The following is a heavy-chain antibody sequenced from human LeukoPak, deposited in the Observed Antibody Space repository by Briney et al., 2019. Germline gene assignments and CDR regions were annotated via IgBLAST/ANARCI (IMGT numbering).Heavy chain of an antibody. CDR1: GFTVSSNY. CDR2: IYSGGST. D-gene: IGHD4-23*01. V-gene: IGHV3-53*05. J-gene: IGHJ4*02. Sequence: GGSLRLPCAASGFTVSSNYMSWVRQAPGKGLEWVSVIYSGGSTYYADSVKGRFTISRDNSKNTLYLQMSSLRSEDTAVYYCARDHGDYGGNSDFDYWGQGTLVTVSS. CDR3: ARDHGDYGGNSDFDY.